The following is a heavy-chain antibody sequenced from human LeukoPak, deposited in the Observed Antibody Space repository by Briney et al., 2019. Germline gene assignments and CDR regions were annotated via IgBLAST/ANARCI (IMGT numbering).Heavy chain of an antibody. D-gene: IGHD3-10*01. CDR3: ARGFRAYYYGSGSYNRWFDP. J-gene: IGHJ5*02. Sequence: LRLSCAASALTFSSSAMSCVRQPPGKWLEWIGEITHRASTTYTPSLKSRVTISVDTSKNQFSLKLSSVTAADTAVYYCARGFRAYYYGSGSYNRWFDPWGQGTLVTVSS. V-gene: IGHV4-34*01. CDR1: ALTFSSSA. CDR2: ITHRAST.